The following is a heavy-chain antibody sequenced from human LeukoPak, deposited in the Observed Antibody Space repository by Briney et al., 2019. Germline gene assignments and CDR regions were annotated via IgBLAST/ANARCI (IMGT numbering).Heavy chain of an antibody. D-gene: IGHD6-19*01. CDR2: INPNSGGT. J-gene: IGHJ4*02. CDR1: GYTFTGYY. Sequence: GASVKVSCKASGYTFTGYYMHWVRQAPGQGLEWMGWINPNSGGTNYAQKFQGRVTMTRDTSISTAYMELSRLRSDDTAVYYCARDSSGWYAHFDYWGQGTLVTVSS. V-gene: IGHV1-2*02. CDR3: ARDSSGWYAHFDY.